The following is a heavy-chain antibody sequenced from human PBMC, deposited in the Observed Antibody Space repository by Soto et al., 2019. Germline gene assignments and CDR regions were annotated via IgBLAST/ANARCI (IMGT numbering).Heavy chain of an antibody. CDR1: GFAFS. CDR3: ARDQTTGDWFDA. J-gene: IGHJ5*02. Sequence: SGGSLRLSCGASGFAFSMHWVRQAPGKGLFWVSRINGDGSSTNYADSVKGRFTISRDNAKNTLYLQMNSLRAEDTAVYYCARDQTTGDWFDAWGQGTLVTVSS. V-gene: IGHV3-74*01. CDR2: INGDGSST. D-gene: IGHD4-17*01.